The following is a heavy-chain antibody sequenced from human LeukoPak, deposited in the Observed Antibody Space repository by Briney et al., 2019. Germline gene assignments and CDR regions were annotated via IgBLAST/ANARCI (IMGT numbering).Heavy chain of an antibody. CDR1: GGTFSSYA. J-gene: IGHJ5*02. Sequence: SVKVSCKASGGTFSSYAISWVRQAPGQGLEWMGGIIPIFGTANYAQKFQGRVTITADESTSTAYMELSSLRSEDTAVYYCARAPSAYSSSSLAWFDPWGQGTLVTVSS. D-gene: IGHD6-6*01. CDR3: ARAPSAYSSSSLAWFDP. V-gene: IGHV1-69*13. CDR2: IIPIFGTA.